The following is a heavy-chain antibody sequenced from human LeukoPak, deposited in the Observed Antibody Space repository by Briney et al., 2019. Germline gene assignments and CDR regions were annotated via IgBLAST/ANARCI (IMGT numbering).Heavy chain of an antibody. D-gene: IGHD5-18*01. CDR3: AKDGVDTALSYYYGMDV. Sequence: GRSLRLSCAASGFTFSSYGMHWVRQAPGKGLEWVAVISYDGSNKYYADSVKGRFTISRDNSKNTLYLQMNSLRAEDTAVYYCAKDGVDTALSYYYGMDVWGQGTTVTVSS. J-gene: IGHJ6*02. V-gene: IGHV3-30*18. CDR1: GFTFSSYG. CDR2: ISYDGSNK.